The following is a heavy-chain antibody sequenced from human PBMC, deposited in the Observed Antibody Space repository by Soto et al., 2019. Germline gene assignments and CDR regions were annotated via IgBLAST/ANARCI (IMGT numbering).Heavy chain of an antibody. V-gene: IGHV1-18*01. J-gene: IGHJ4*02. CDR3: AREKYYDDSSGSQLDH. CDR1: AYPFTSSG. CDR2: ISAYNGNT. Sequence: SVKISCKASAYPFTSSGIRWVRQAPGQGLEWMGWISAYNGNTNYAQKLQGRVTMTTDTSTSTAYMELRRLRSDHTAVYYCAREKYYDDSSGSQLDHWGQRTLVTVSS. D-gene: IGHD3-22*01.